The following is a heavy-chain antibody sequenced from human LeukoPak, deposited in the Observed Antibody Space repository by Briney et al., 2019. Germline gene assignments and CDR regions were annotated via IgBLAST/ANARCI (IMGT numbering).Heavy chain of an antibody. CDR2: ISYDGSNK. CDR3: ARKLGYSYVFDY. V-gene: IGHV3-30*04. CDR1: GFTFGDYA. J-gene: IGHJ4*02. D-gene: IGHD5-18*01. Sequence: PGGSLRLSCTASGFTFGDYAMSWFRQAPGKGLEWVAVISYDGSNKYYADSVKGRFTISRDNSKNTLYLQMNSLRAEDTAVYYCARKLGYSYVFDYWGQGTLVTVSS.